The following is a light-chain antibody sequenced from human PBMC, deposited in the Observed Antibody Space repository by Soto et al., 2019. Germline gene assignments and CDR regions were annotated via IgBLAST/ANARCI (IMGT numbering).Light chain of an antibody. CDR2: GAS. V-gene: IGKV3-20*01. Sequence: IVLTQSPGTLSLSPGERATLSCRASQSATSYLAWYQQKPGQAPRLLIYGASFRATDVPDRFIAGGSGTDFTLTISRLEPEDYAVYYCQQYGRARLTFGGGTKV. J-gene: IGKJ4*01. CDR3: QQYGRARLT. CDR1: QSATSY.